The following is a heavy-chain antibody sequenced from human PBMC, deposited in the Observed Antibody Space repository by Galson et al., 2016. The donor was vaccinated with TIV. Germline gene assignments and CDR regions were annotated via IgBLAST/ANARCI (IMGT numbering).Heavy chain of an antibody. Sequence: LRLSCAASGFTFGDFAVHWVRQPPGKGLEWVSGISSNSVTLGYADSVKGRFTISRDNAKNSLYLQMSSLRAEDTALYYCTKGRGYSYGSPQDYYYGMDVWGRGTPVTVSS. CDR1: GFTFGDFA. CDR3: TKGRGYSYGSPQDYYYGMDV. V-gene: IGHV3-9*01. CDR2: ISSNSVTL. D-gene: IGHD5-18*01. J-gene: IGHJ6*02.